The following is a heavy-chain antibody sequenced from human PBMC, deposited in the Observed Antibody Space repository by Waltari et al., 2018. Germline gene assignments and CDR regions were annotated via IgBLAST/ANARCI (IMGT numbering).Heavy chain of an antibody. V-gene: IGHV4-59*01. D-gene: IGHD5-12*01. J-gene: IGHJ4*02. CDR1: GGSISRYY. CDR3: ARGGLFYYFDY. Sequence: QVQLQESGPGLVKPSETLSLTCTVSGGSISRYYWSWIRQPPGKGLEWIGYIYYSGSTNYNPSLKSRVSISIDTSKNQFSLKLSSVTAADTAVYYCARGGLFYYFDYWGQGTLVTVSS. CDR2: IYYSGST.